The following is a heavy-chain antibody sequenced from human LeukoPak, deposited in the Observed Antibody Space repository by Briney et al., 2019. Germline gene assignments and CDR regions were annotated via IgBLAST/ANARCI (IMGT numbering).Heavy chain of an antibody. V-gene: IGHV1-2*02. CDR3: ARDNYNWMFDF. CDR2: INPNSGDT. Sequence: ASVKVSCKASGYIFTDYYIHWVRQAPGQGPEWMGWINPNSGDTSSAQRFQGRVTMTRDTSISTAYMELSRLRSDDTAVYYCARDNYNWMFDFWGQGTLVTVSS. CDR1: GYIFTDYY. J-gene: IGHJ4*02. D-gene: IGHD1-20*01.